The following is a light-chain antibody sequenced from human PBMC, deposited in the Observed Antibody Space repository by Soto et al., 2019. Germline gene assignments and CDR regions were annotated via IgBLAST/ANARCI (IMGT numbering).Light chain of an antibody. Sequence: EIVLTLSPATLSVSPGERATLSCRASQSVSSSYLAWYQQKPGQAPRLLIYDASSRATGIPDRFSGSGSRTDFTTTISRLEPAEVVVSFCQQYGSSPWTFGPGTKVDSK. J-gene: IGKJ1*01. CDR2: DAS. V-gene: IGKV3-20*01. CDR3: QQYGSSPWT. CDR1: QSVSSSY.